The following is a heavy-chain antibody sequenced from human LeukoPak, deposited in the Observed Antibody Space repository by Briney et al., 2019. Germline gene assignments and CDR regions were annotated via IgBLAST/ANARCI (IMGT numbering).Heavy chain of an antibody. CDR3: ATMVRGVITQTTPWNWFDP. V-gene: IGHV4-4*02. CDR2: IAERGYI. D-gene: IGHD3-10*01. CDR1: GVSVSSQIW. J-gene: IGHJ5*02. Sequence: PSETLSLTCSVSGVSVSSQIWWTWVRQPPGKGLQWIGEIAERGYINYNPSLEGRVTISLDKSKNQFSLKVTSVTAADTAMYYCATMVRGVITQTTPWNWFDPWGQGTLVTVSS.